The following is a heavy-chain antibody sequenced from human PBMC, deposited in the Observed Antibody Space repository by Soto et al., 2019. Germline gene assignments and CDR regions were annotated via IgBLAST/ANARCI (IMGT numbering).Heavy chain of an antibody. V-gene: IGHV4-30-4*01. CDR3: ASILFGDFDY. CDR1: GASISSADYY. CDR2: FHSSGAT. D-gene: IGHD3-10*02. Sequence: QVQLQESGPGLVKPSQTLSLTCTVSGASISSADYYWSWIRQPPGKGLEWIGYFHSSGATYKDPSLKSRVTISVDPSKNQISLKLDSVTAADTAIYYCASILFGDFDYWGHGTLVTISS. J-gene: IGHJ4*01.